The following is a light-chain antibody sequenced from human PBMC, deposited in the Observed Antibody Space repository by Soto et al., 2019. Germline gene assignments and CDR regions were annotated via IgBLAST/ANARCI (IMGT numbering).Light chain of an antibody. CDR1: QSVSGSY. Sequence: EIVLTQSPGTLSLSPGERATLSCRASQSVSGSYLAWYQQKPGQAPRLLIYGSSSRATGIPDRFSGSGSGTDFTLTITRLEPEDFAVYYCQHFGGTTFTFGQGTRLEIK. CDR2: GSS. J-gene: IGKJ5*01. CDR3: QHFGGTTFT. V-gene: IGKV3-20*01.